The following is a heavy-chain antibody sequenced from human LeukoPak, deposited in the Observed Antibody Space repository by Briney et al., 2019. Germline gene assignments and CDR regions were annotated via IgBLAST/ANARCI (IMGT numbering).Heavy chain of an antibody. CDR3: ARVGGSKITWRYYYYYYMDV. D-gene: IGHD2-15*01. CDR1: GYTFTSYD. CDR2: MNPNSGNT. J-gene: IGHJ6*03. Sequence: ASVKVSCKASGYTFTSYDINWVRQAAGQGLEWRGWMNPNSGNTGYAQKFQGRVTITRNTSISTAYMELSNLRSEDTAVYYCARVGGSKITWRYYYYYYMDVWGKGTTVTVSS. V-gene: IGHV1-8*03.